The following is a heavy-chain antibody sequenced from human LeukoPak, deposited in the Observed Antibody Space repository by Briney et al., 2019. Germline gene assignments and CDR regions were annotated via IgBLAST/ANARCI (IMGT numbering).Heavy chain of an antibody. D-gene: IGHD6-19*01. Sequence: GASVTVSFKSSAYTFTIYGISWVRQAPGQGLEWMGWISAYNGNTNYAQKLQGRVTMTTDTSTSTAYMELRSLRSDDTAVYYCARGPLYDSGWYLDYWGQGTLVTVSS. V-gene: IGHV1-18*01. J-gene: IGHJ4*02. CDR1: AYTFTIYG. CDR2: ISAYNGNT. CDR3: ARGPLYDSGWYLDY.